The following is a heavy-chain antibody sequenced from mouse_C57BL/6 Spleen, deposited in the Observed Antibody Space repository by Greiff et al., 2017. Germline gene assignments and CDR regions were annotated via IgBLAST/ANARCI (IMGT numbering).Heavy chain of an antibody. V-gene: IGHV5-16*01. J-gene: IGHJ2*01. Sequence: EVKLQESEGGLVQPGSSMKLSCTASGFTFSDYYMAWVRQVPEKGLEWVANINYDGSSTYYLASLKSRFIISRDNAKNILYLQMSSLKSEDTATYYCARGPIYYGYDEYYFDYGGQGTTLTVSS. D-gene: IGHD2-2*01. CDR2: INYDGSST. CDR1: GFTFSDYY. CDR3: ARGPIYYGYDEYYFDY.